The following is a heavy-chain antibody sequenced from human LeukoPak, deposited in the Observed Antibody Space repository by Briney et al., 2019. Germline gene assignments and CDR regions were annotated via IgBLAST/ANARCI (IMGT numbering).Heavy chain of an antibody. CDR3: ARDWPPWALDY. CDR1: GFTFSRNW. Sequence: GGSLRLSCAASGFTFSRNWMSWVRQAPGKGLEWVANIKQDGSEKNYVDPVKGRFTVSRDNAKNSLYLQMNSLRAEDTAVYYCARDWPPWALDYWGQGTLVTVSS. V-gene: IGHV3-7*01. CDR2: IKQDGSEK. J-gene: IGHJ4*02. D-gene: IGHD1-26*01.